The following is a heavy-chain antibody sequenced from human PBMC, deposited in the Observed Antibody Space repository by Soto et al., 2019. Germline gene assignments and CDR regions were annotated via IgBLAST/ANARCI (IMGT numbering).Heavy chain of an antibody. CDR2: IIPIFGTA. J-gene: IGHJ4*02. V-gene: IGHV1-69*19. D-gene: IGHD3-3*01. CDR3: AVLDPELKGVGYFDY. Sequence: QVQLVQSGAEVKKPGSSVKVSCKASGGTFSSYAISWVLQDPGQGLEWMGGIIPIFGTANYSQKFQGRVMITEDDYTSTAYLELSSLIYEDTAVYYCAVLDPELKGVGYFDYWGQGTLVTVSS. CDR1: GGTFSSYA.